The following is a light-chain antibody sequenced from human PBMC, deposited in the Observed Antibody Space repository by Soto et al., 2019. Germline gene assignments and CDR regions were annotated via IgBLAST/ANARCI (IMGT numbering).Light chain of an antibody. CDR1: SSDVGGYNY. J-gene: IGLJ1*01. CDR3: CSYTVSGTYV. V-gene: IGLV2-14*01. Sequence: QSVLTQPASVFGSPGQSITISCTGTSSDVGGYNYVSWYQQHPGKAPKLMIYAVSNRPSGVSNRFSGSKSGNTATLTISGLQAEDEADYYCCSYTVSGTYVFGTGTKVTVL. CDR2: AVS.